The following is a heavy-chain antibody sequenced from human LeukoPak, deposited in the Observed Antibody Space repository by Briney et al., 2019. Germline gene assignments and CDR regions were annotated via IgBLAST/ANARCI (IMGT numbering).Heavy chain of an antibody. CDR3: ARGPVVVTAALDY. Sequence: GGSLRLSCAASGFTFSSYAMHWVRQAPGKGLEWVAVISYDGSNKYYADSVKGRFTISRDNSKNTLYLQMNSLRAEDTAVYYCARGPVVVTAALDYWGQGTLVTVSS. D-gene: IGHD2-21*02. J-gene: IGHJ4*02. CDR2: ISYDGSNK. CDR1: GFTFSSYA. V-gene: IGHV3-30*04.